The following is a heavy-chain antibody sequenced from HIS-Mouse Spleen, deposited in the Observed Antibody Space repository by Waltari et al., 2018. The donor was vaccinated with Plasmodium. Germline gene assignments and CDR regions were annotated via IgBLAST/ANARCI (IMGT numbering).Heavy chain of an antibody. CDR2: ISDDGRNK. V-gene: IGHV3-30*04. Sequence: QVQLVESGGGVVQPGRSLRLSCAASGFTFNSYAMHWVRQAPGKGLECVAVISDDGRNKYYADSVKGRFTISRDNSKNTLYLQMNSLRAEDTAVYYCARDRRLAFDYWGQGTLVTVSS. CDR1: GFTFNSYA. J-gene: IGHJ4*02. D-gene: IGHD2-15*01. CDR3: ARDRRLAFDY.